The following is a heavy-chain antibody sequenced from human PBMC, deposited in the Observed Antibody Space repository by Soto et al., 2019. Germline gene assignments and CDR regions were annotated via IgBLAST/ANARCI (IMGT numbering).Heavy chain of an antibody. CDR3: SRGDPEGVGVYNWFDP. V-gene: IGHV4-4*02. Sequence: SETLSLTCGVSGDSISSINWWSWVRQSPGKGLEWIGEISHSGDTNYNPSLQSRVILSLDTSKNQVSLKLTSVTAADTAVYYCSRGDPEGVGVYNWFDPWGQGTLVTVSS. D-gene: IGHD1-26*01. J-gene: IGHJ5*02. CDR1: GDSISSINW. CDR2: ISHSGDT.